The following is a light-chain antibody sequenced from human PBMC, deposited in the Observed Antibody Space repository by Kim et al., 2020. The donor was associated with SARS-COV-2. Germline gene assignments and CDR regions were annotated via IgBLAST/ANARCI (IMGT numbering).Light chain of an antibody. CDR1: TGAVTSGHY. V-gene: IGLV7-46*01. Sequence: PGWTVTVTCGASTGAVTSGHYPYWFQQNPGQAPRTLIYHTSNKQSWTPARFSGSLVGGKAALTLSGAQPEDEAEYYCLLSYSGARVFGGGTQLTVL. J-gene: IGLJ3*02. CDR2: HTS. CDR3: LLSYSGARV.